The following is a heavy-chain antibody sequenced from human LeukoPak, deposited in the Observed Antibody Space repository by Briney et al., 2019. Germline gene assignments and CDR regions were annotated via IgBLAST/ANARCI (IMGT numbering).Heavy chain of an antibody. Sequence: PGGSLRLSCAASGFTFSSYAMSWVRQAPGKGLEWVSTIVGSGGTSYYADSVKGRFTISRDNSKNTLYLQMNSLRAEDTAVYYCARDYYDSSGYHEVVNYWGQGTLVTVSS. CDR1: GFTFSSYA. CDR3: ARDYYDSSGYHEVVNY. CDR2: IVGSGGTS. V-gene: IGHV3-23*01. D-gene: IGHD3-22*01. J-gene: IGHJ4*02.